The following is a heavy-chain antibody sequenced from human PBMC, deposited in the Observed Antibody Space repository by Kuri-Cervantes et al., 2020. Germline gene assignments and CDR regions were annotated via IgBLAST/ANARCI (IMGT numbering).Heavy chain of an antibody. V-gene: IGHV3-9*01. Sequence: SLKISCAASGFTFDDYAMHWVRQAPGKGLEWVSGISWNSGSIGYADSVKGRFTISRDNSKNTLYLQMNSLRAEDTAVYYCARERPYYYYSMDVWGQGTTVTVSS. CDR2: ISWNSGSI. CDR1: GFTFDDYA. CDR3: ARERPYYYYSMDV. J-gene: IGHJ6*02.